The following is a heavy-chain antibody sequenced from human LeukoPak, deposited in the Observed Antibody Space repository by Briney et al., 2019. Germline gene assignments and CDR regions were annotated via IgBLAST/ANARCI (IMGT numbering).Heavy chain of an antibody. CDR3: AKDEVGLRWFTGPDY. V-gene: IGHV3-30*18. CDR1: GFTFSSDG. Sequence: GGSLRLSCAASGFTFSSDGIHWVRQAPGKGLEWVAVISYDGSNKYYADSVKGRFTISRDNSKNTLYLQMNSLRAEDTAVYYCAKDEVGLRWFTGPDYWGQGTLVTVSS. J-gene: IGHJ4*02. D-gene: IGHD4-23*01. CDR2: ISYDGSNK.